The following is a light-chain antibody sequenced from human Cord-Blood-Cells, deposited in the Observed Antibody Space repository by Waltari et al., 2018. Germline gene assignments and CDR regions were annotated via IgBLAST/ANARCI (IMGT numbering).Light chain of an antibody. V-gene: IGLV2-23*01. J-gene: IGLJ1*01. CDR2: EGS. CDR3: CSYAGSSTYV. Sequence: QSALTQPASVSGSPGQSITISCTGTSSDVGSYNLVSWYQQHSGKAPKLMIYEGSKRPSGVSNRFAGSKSGNTASLTISGLQADDEADYYCCSYAGSSTYVFGTGTKVTVL. CDR1: SSDVGSYNL.